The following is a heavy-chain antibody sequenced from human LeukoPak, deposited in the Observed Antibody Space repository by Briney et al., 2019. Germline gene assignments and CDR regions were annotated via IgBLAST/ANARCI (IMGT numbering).Heavy chain of an antibody. D-gene: IGHD1-7*01. Sequence: GGSLRLSCAASGFTFSSYSMNWVRQAPGKGLEWVSYISSSSSTIYYADSVKGRFTISRDNAKNSLYLQMNSLRAEDTAVYYCARERGNWNYFRVFDYWGQGTLVTVSS. V-gene: IGHV3-48*04. J-gene: IGHJ4*02. CDR3: ARERGNWNYFRVFDY. CDR2: ISSSSSTI. CDR1: GFTFSSYS.